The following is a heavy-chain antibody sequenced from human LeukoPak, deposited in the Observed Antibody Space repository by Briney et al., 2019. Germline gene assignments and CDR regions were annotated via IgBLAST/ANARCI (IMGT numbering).Heavy chain of an antibody. CDR1: GFTFSSYW. Sequence: GGSLRLTCAASGFTFSSYWMTWVRQAPGKGLEWVANIKQDGSEKYYVDSVKGRFTISRDNARNSLYLQMNSLRAEDTGVYYCARDPVVTAKCWGQGTLVTVSS. V-gene: IGHV3-7*01. D-gene: IGHD2-21*02. J-gene: IGHJ4*02. CDR2: IKQDGSEK. CDR3: ARDPVVTAKC.